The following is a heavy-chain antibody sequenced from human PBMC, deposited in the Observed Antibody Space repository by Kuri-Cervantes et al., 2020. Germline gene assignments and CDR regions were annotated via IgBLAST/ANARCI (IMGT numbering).Heavy chain of an antibody. V-gene: IGHV3-11*01. J-gene: IGHJ4*02. CDR3: ARTYCSGGSCYDHFDY. D-gene: IGHD2-15*01. CDR2: ISSSGSTI. CDR1: GFTFSDYY. Sequence: GESLKISCAASGFTFSDYYMRWIRQAPGKGLEWVSYISSSGSTIYYADSVKGRFTISRDNAKNSLYLQMNSLRAEDTAVYYCARTYCSGGSCYDHFDYWGQGTLVTVYS.